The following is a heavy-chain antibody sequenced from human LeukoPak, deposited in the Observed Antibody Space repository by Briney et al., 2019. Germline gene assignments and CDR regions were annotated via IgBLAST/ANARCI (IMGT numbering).Heavy chain of an antibody. V-gene: IGHV1-2*02. J-gene: IGHJ5*02. Sequence: ASVKVSCKASGYTFTGYYMHWVRQAPGQGLEWMGWINPNSGGTNYAQKLQGRVTMTTDTSTSTAYMELRSLRSDDTAVYYCARDTDPTVTTLPWFDPWGQGTLVTVSS. CDR1: GYTFTGYY. D-gene: IGHD4-17*01. CDR2: INPNSGGT. CDR3: ARDTDPTVTTLPWFDP.